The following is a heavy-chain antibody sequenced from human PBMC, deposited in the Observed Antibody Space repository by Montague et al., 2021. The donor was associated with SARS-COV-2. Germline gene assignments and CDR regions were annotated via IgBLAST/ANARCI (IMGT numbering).Heavy chain of an antibody. J-gene: IGHJ6*02. D-gene: IGHD3-10*01. V-gene: IGHV4-39*07. CDR2: MYYSGST. CDR3: ARDDIVLQGVTKGMDV. CDR1: GGSISSSNYY. Sequence: SETLSLTCTVAGGSISSSNYYWGWIRQPRGTGLEWIGKMYYSGSTYYNPSLKSRVTISIDTSKNQFSLKLSSVTAADTAVYYCARDDIVLQGVTKGMDVGGQGTTVTVSS.